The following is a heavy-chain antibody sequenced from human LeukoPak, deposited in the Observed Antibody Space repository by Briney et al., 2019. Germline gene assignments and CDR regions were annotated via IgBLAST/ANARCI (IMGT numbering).Heavy chain of an antibody. J-gene: IGHJ4*02. V-gene: IGHV4-59*12. CDR2: IYPRGST. CDR1: GGSISSYY. CDR3: ARTGYYDYVWGSYRSSSYYFDY. Sequence: PSETLSLTCTVSGGSISSYYWSWIRQPPGKGLEWVGYIYPRGSTNFNPSLKSRVTISVDTSKNQFSLKLSSVTAADTAVYYCARTGYYDYVWGSYRSSSYYFDYWGQGTLVTVSS. D-gene: IGHD3-16*02.